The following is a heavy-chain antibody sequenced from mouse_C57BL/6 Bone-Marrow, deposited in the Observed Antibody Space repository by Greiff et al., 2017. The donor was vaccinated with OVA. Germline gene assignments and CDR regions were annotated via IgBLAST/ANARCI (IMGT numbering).Heavy chain of an antibody. CDR2: ISYDGSN. CDR1: GYSITSGYY. J-gene: IGHJ4*01. CDR3: AKESYYKGPHMDY. V-gene: IGHV3-6*01. Sequence: EVKLMESGPGLVKPSQSLSLTCSVTGYSITSGYYWNWIRQFPGNKLEWMGYISYDGSNNYNPSLKNRISITRDTSKNQFFLKLNSVTTEDTATYYCAKESYYKGPHMDYWGQGTSVTVSS. D-gene: IGHD2-12*01.